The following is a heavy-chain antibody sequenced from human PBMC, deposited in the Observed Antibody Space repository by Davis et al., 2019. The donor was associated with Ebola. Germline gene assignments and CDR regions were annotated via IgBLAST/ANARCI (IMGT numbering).Heavy chain of an antibody. D-gene: IGHD3-3*01. J-gene: IGHJ5*02. CDR3: ARVDYDFWSGYNWFDP. Sequence: MPSETLSLTCAVSGGSLTGNYWSWIRQSPGKGLEWIGYIYYSGSTSYNPSLKSRVTISVDTSKNQFSLKLSSVTAADTAVYYCARVDYDFWSGYNWFDPWGQGTLVTVSS. CDR2: IYYSGST. CDR1: GGSLTGNY. V-gene: IGHV4-59*01.